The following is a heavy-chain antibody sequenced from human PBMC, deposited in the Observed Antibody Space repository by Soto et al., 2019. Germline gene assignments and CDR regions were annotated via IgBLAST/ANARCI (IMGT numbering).Heavy chain of an antibody. CDR3: ATTRGIAVGGSFDY. CDR2: IYSGST. J-gene: IGHJ4*02. V-gene: IGHV4-39*01. Sequence: SETLSLTCTVSGRSISSSSSYWGWIRQPPGKGLEWIGTIYSGSTYYNPSLKSRVTISVDTSKNQFSLKLSSVAAADTAIYFCATTRGIAVGGSFDYWGQGTLVTVSS. CDR1: GRSISSSSSY. D-gene: IGHD6-13*01.